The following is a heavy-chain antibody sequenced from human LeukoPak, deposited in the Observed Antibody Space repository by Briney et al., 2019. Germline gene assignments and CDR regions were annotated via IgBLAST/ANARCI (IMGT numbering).Heavy chain of an antibody. D-gene: IGHD3-22*01. CDR3: ARFEQSYYYDSSGSYGY. J-gene: IGHJ4*02. Sequence: ASVKVSCKASGYTFTSYGISWVRQAPGQGLEWMGWISAYNGNTNYAQKLQGRVTMTTDTSTSTAYMELRSLRSDDTAVSYCARFEQSYYYDSSGSYGYWGQGTPVTVSS. CDR1: GYTFTSYG. V-gene: IGHV1-18*01. CDR2: ISAYNGNT.